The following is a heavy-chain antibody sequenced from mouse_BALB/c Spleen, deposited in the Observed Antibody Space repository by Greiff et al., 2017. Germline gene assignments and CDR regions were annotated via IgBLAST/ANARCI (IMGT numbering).Heavy chain of an antibody. V-gene: IGHV3-6*02. Sequence: EVHLVESGPGLVKPSQSLSLTCSVTGYSITRGYYWNWIRQFPGNKLEWMGYISYDGSNNYNPSLKNRISITRDTSKNQFFLKLNSVTTEDTATYYCAGDYPYRAMDDWGQGTAVTVSS. CDR3: AGDYPYRAMDD. J-gene: IGHJ4*01. D-gene: IGHD2-10*01. CDR2: ISYDGSN. CDR1: GYSITRGYY.